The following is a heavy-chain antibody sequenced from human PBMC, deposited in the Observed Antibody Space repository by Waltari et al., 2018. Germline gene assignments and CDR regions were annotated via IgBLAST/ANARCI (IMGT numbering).Heavy chain of an antibody. CDR3: AKDPSGEDSSSWYFWVYYYYYGMDV. J-gene: IGHJ6*02. V-gene: IGHV3-23*01. D-gene: IGHD6-13*01. Sequence: EVQLLESGGGLVQPGGSLRLSCAASGFTFSSYAMSWVRQAPGQGLEWVSAISGSGGSTYYADSVKGRFTISRDNSKNTLYLQMNSLRAEDTAVYYCAKDPSGEDSSSWYFWVYYYYYGMDVWGQGTTVTVSS. CDR1: GFTFSSYA. CDR2: ISGSGGST.